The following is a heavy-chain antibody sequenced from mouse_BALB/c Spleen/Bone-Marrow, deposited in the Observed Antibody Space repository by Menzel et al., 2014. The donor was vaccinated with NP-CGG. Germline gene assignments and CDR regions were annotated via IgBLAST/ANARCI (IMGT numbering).Heavy chain of an antibody. CDR2: ISNLAYSI. J-gene: IGHJ4*01. Sequence: EVQLVESGGGLVQPGGSRKLSCAASGFNFSDYGMAWVRQAPGKGPEWVAFISNLAYSIYYADTVTGRFTISRENAKNTLYLEMSSLRSEDTAMYYCATIYYGNSYAMVLRGQGPPITVS. D-gene: IGHD2-1*01. V-gene: IGHV5-15*02. CDR3: ATIYYGNSYAMVL. CDR1: GFNFSDYG.